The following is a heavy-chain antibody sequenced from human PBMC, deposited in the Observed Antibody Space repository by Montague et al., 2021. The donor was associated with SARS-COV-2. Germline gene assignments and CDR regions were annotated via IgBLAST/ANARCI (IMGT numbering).Heavy chain of an antibody. J-gene: IGHJ4*02. CDR3: ARSYGTTVVTRAFDY. Sequence: PALVKPTQTLTLTCTFSGFSLSTSGMCVSWIRQPPGKALEWLTLIDWDDDKYYSTSLKTRLTISKDTSKNQVVLTMTNMDPVDTATYYSARSYGTTVVTRAFDYWGQGTLVTVSS. V-gene: IGHV2-70*01. D-gene: IGHD4-23*01. CDR1: GFSLSTSGMC. CDR2: IDWDDDK.